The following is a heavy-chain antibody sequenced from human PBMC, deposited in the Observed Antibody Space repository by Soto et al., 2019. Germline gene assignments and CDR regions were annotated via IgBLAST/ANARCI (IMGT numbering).Heavy chain of an antibody. CDR3: ARVLYYGSGTSDX. Sequence: SETLSLTCTVSGGSISSGDYYWSWIRQSPGLGLEWIGYIYYSGSAYYNPSLKSHVTISVDTSKNQFSLQLTSVTAAGTAVYYCARVLYYGSGTSDXSGQGTLVTVSS. D-gene: IGHD3-10*01. V-gene: IGHV4-30-4*08. J-gene: IGHJ5*02. CDR2: IYYSGSA. CDR1: GGSISSGDYY.